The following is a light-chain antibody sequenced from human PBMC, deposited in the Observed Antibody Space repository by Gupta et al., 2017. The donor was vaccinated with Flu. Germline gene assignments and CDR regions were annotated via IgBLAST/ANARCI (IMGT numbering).Light chain of an antibody. CDR2: ATS. J-gene: IGKJ1*01. CDR1: QSIRSY. Sequence: DIQMTQSPSSLSASVGARVTITCRARQSIRSYLNWYQQKPGKAPNLLIFATSNLQTGVPPRFSGSGSGTDFTLTISRLQPDDFATYYCQQTDDTPQTFGQGTKVEI. V-gene: IGKV1-39*01. CDR3: QQTDDTPQT.